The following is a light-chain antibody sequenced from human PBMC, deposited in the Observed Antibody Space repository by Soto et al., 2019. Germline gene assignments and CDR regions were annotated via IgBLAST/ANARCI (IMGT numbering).Light chain of an antibody. CDR3: QHYNSYSEA. Sequence: IHMTQSPSTLSGSVGDRVTITCRASHTIISLLAWYQQKPGKAPKLLIYKASTLKSGVPSRFSGSGSGTEFTLTISSLQPDDFATYYCQHYNSYSEAFGQGTKVDIK. J-gene: IGKJ1*01. CDR1: HTIISL. V-gene: IGKV1-5*03. CDR2: KAS.